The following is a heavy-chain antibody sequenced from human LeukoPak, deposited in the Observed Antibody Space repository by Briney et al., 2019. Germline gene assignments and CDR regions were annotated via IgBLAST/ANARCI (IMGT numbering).Heavy chain of an antibody. D-gene: IGHD5-18*01. Sequence: PGGSLRLSCAASGFNVNSNYMSWVRQAPGKGLEWVSVIYSGGSTYYADSVKGRFIISRDNSKNMLYLQMNSLRAEDTAVYYCARGGYSYGLTYWGQGTLVTVSS. CDR1: GFNVNSNY. CDR3: ARGGYSYGLTY. V-gene: IGHV3-53*01. CDR2: IYSGGST. J-gene: IGHJ4*02.